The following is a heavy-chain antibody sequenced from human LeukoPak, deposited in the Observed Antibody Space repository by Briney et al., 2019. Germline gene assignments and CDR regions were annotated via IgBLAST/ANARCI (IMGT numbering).Heavy chain of an antibody. Sequence: RGSLRLSCAASGFTFSSYSMNWVRQAPGKGLEWVSYISSSSSTIYYADSVKGRFTISRDNAKNSLYLQMNSLRAEDTAVYYCAREVTGTLLSWGQGTLVTVSS. V-gene: IGHV3-48*04. CDR1: GFTFSSYS. CDR3: AREVTGTLLS. D-gene: IGHD1/OR15-1a*01. CDR2: ISSSSSTI. J-gene: IGHJ5*02.